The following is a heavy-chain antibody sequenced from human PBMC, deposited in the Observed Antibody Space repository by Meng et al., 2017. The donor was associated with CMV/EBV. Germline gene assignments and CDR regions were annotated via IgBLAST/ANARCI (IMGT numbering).Heavy chain of an antibody. J-gene: IGHJ4*02. D-gene: IGHD2-2*01. CDR3: ARVVGDVVVPAATQYYFDY. CDR1: GGSISSYY. CDR2: IYYSGST. V-gene: IGHV4-59*01. Sequence: GSLRLSCTVSGGSISSYYWSWIRQPPGKGLEWIGYIYYSGSTNYNPSLKSRVTISVDTSKNQFCLKLSSVTAADTAVYYCARVVGDVVVPAATQYYFDYWGQGTLVTVSS.